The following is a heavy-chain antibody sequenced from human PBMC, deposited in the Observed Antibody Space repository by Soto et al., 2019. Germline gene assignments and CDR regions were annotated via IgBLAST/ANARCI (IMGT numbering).Heavy chain of an antibody. V-gene: IGHV3-23*01. CDR3: AKYGSGTYYNVGLDGLDV. Sequence: EVQLLESGGGLVQPGGSLRLSCVASGFTFSDYAMSWVRQAPGKGLKWVSAISGSGGGTYYADSVKGRFTISRDRSGNTMYLQMNSLTVEDTAVYYWAKYGSGTYYNVGLDGLDVWGHGTTVTISS. D-gene: IGHD3-10*01. CDR1: GFTFSDYA. CDR2: ISGSGGGT. J-gene: IGHJ6*02.